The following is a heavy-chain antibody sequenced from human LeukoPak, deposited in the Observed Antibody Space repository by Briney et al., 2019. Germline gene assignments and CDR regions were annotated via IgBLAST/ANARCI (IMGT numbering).Heavy chain of an antibody. CDR2: FSGSGGST. V-gene: IGHV3-23*01. D-gene: IGHD3-16*01. CDR3: ARDGGTGYFDY. CDR1: GFTFSSYA. Sequence: GGSLRLSCAASGFTFSSYAMSRVRQAPGKGLEWVSTFSGSGGSTHYADSVKGRFTISRDNSKNTLYLQMNSLRAEDTAVYYCARDGGTGYFDYWGQGTLVTVSS. J-gene: IGHJ4*02.